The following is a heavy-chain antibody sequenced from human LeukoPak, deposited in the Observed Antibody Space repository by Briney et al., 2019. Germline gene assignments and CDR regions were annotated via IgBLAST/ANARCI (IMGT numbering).Heavy chain of an antibody. CDR1: GGSISSHY. J-gene: IGHJ4*02. Sequence: PSETLSLTCTVSGGSISSHYWSWIRQPPGKGLEWIGYIYYSGSTNYNPSLKSRVTISVDTSKNQFSLKLSSVTAADTAVYYCARAPRRYFDYWGQGTLVTVSS. CDR3: ARAPRRYFDY. CDR2: IYYSGST. V-gene: IGHV4-59*11.